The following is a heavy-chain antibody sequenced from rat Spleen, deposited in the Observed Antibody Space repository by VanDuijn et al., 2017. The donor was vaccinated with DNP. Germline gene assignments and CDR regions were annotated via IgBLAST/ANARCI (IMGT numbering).Heavy chain of an antibody. Sequence: EVQLVESGGGLVQPGRSLKLSCVTSGITFSNHFMAWVRQAPTKGLEWVASISPTDGATYYPDSVKGRFTISRDNAKSTHYLQMDSLRSEDTATYYCTTDPYSDRDYWGQGVMVTVSS. V-gene: IGHV5-27*01. J-gene: IGHJ2*01. CDR3: TTDPYSDRDY. CDR1: GITFSNHF. D-gene: IGHD4-3*01. CDR2: ISPTDGAT.